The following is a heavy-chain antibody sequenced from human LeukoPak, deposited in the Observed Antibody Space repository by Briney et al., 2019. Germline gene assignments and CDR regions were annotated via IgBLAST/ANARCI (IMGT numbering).Heavy chain of an antibody. Sequence: GGSLRLSCAASGFTFSSYAMSWVRQAPGKGLEWVSAISGSGGSTYYADSVKGRFTISIDNSKNTLYLQMNSLRAEDTAVYYCAKDYQACSGGSCYDYWGQGTLVTVSS. CDR2: ISGSGGST. V-gene: IGHV3-23*01. D-gene: IGHD2-15*01. CDR1: GFTFSSYA. CDR3: AKDYQACSGGSCYDY. J-gene: IGHJ4*02.